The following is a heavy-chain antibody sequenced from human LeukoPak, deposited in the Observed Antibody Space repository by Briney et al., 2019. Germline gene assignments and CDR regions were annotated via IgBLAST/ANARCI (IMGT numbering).Heavy chain of an antibody. Sequence: GGSLRLSCAASGFIFNNYAMNWVRQAPGKGLEWVSYISSSGSPIYYADSVRGRFTISRDNAKNSLYLQMNSLRAEDTAVYYCARTFDNWGQGTKVTVSS. CDR3: ARTFDN. CDR1: GFIFNNYA. CDR2: ISSSGSPI. J-gene: IGHJ3*02. V-gene: IGHV3-48*03.